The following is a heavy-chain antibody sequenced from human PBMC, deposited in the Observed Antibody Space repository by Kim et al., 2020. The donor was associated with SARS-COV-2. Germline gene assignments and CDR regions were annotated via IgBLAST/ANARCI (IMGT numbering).Heavy chain of an antibody. J-gene: IGHJ3*02. CDR3: ARGLTTVVTLSRAFDI. CDR2: INHSGST. Sequence: SETLSLTCAVYGGSFSGYYWSWIRQPPGKGLEWIGEINHSGSTNYNPSLKSRVTISVDTSKNQFSLKLSSVTAADTAVYYCARGLTTVVTLSRAFDIWG. CDR1: GGSFSGYY. V-gene: IGHV4-34*01. D-gene: IGHD4-17*01.